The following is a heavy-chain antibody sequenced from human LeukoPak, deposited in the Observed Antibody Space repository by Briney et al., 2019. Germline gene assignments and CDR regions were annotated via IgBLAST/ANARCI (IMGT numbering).Heavy chain of an antibody. D-gene: IGHD6-13*01. CDR1: GFIFSAYA. J-gene: IGHJ4*02. Sequence: GGSLRLSCAASGFIFSAYAMSWVRQAPGQGLEWVSVIGTGGETHYADSVRGRFTISRNNFKNTLYLQMNSLRAEDTAVYYCAKEPSEYSSNWPNYFDYWGQGTLVTVSS. CDR3: AKEPSEYSSNWPNYFDY. CDR2: IGTGGET. V-gene: IGHV3-23*01.